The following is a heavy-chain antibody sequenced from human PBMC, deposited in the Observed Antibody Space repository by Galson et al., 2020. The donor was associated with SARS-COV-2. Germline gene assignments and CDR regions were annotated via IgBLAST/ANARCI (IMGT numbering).Heavy chain of an antibody. CDR1: GFTFSSYG. CDR3: ARSIWFGELFISGDAFDI. Sequence: GGSLRLSCAASGFTFSSYGMHWVRQAPGKGLEWVAVISYDGSNKYYADSVKGRFTISRDNSKNTLYLQMNSLRAEDTAVYYCARSIWFGELFISGDAFDIWGQGTMVTVSS. D-gene: IGHD3-10*01. CDR2: ISYDGSNK. V-gene: IGHV3-30*03. J-gene: IGHJ3*02.